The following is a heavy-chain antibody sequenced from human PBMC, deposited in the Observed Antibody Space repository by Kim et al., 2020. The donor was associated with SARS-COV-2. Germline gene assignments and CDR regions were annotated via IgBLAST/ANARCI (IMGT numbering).Heavy chain of an antibody. J-gene: IGHJ4*02. CDR2: IKKKSEGAAI. CDR3: TTGWSVPGRDF. V-gene: IGHV3-15*01. Sequence: GGSLRLSCAAPGFTFTNARVTWIRQAPGKGLEWVGRIKKKSEGAAIDYSAPVKGRFTISRDDSKNMVYLQMSNLRAEDTAVYYCTTGWSVPGRDFWGQGTLVTVSS. CDR1: GFTFTNAR. D-gene: IGHD6-19*01.